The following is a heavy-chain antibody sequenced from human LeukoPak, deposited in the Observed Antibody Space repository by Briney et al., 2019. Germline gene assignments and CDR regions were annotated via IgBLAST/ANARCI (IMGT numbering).Heavy chain of an antibody. CDR2: ITGDGVST. Sequence: GGSLRLSCAASEFTFSSYAMSWVRQAPGKGLEWVSLITGDGVSTFYADSVKGRFTISRDNSKNSLHLQMNSLRTDDSALYYCAKEGPIAVAGYFDYWGQGTLVTVSS. J-gene: IGHJ4*02. CDR1: EFTFSSYA. D-gene: IGHD6-19*01. V-gene: IGHV3-43*02. CDR3: AKEGPIAVAGYFDY.